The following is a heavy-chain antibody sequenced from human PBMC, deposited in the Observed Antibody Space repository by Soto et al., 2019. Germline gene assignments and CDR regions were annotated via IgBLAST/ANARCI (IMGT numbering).Heavy chain of an antibody. V-gene: IGHV1-8*01. CDR1: GYTFTSYD. D-gene: IGHD6-19*01. J-gene: IGHJ4*02. CDR3: ARGDSGWYSVPDY. Sequence: QVKLVKSGAEVKKPGASVKVSCKASGYTFTSYDINWVRQATGHGLEWMGWMNPNSGNTGYAQKFQGRVTMTRNAYISTAYMELSSLRSEDTAVYYCARGDSGWYSVPDYWGQGTLVTVSS. CDR2: MNPNSGNT.